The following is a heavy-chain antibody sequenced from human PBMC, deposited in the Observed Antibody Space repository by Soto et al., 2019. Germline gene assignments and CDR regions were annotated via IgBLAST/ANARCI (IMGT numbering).Heavy chain of an antibody. CDR2: ISSSSSTI. D-gene: IGHD3-16*02. J-gene: IGHJ4*02. CDR3: ARSLDYHDYVWGSYRPGSIDY. V-gene: IGHV3-48*02. CDR1: GFTFRSYS. Sequence: GGSLRLSCAASGFTFRSYSMNWVRQAPGKGLEWVSYISSSSSTIYYRDSVKGRFTISRDNAKNSLYLQMNSLRDEDTAVYHCARSLDYHDYVWGSYRPGSIDYWGQGTLVTVSS.